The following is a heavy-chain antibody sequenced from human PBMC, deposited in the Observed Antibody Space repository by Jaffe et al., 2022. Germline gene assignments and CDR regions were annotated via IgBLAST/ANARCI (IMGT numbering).Heavy chain of an antibody. Sequence: QVQLVESGGGLVKPGGSLRLSCAASGFTFSDYYMSWIRQAPGKGLEWVSYISSSGSTIYYADSVKGRFTISRDNAKNSLYLQMNSLRAEDTAVYYCATNPRRGMKYQLLRTYYMDVWGKGTTVTVSS. CDR3: ATNPRRGMKYQLLRTYYMDV. CDR1: GFTFSDYY. V-gene: IGHV3-11*01. D-gene: IGHD2-2*01. CDR2: ISSSGSTI. J-gene: IGHJ6*03.